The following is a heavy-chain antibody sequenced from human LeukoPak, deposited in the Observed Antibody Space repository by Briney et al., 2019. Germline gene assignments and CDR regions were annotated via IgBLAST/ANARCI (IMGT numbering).Heavy chain of an antibody. J-gene: IGHJ4*02. V-gene: IGHV3-30-3*01. D-gene: IGHD3-22*01. CDR2: ISYDGSNK. CDR3: AREVGHYYDSSGYYYDHGLDY. Sequence: PGRSLRLSCAASGFTFSSYAMHWVRQAPGKGLEWVAVISYDGSNKYYADSVKGRFTISRDNSKNTLYLQMNSLRAEDTAVYYCAREVGHYYDSSGYYYDHGLDYWGQGTLVTVSS. CDR1: GFTFSSYA.